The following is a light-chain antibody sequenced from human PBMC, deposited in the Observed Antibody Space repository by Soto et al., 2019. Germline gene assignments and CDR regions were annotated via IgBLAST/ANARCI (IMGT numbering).Light chain of an antibody. CDR1: HDITSY. CDR3: QKCDYLPI. J-gene: IGKJ3*01. V-gene: IGKV1-33*01. Sequence: DIQMTQSPSSLSASVGDRVTITCQASHDITSYLNWYQHKPGKAPKLLTYDASILEAGVPSRSSGSGSGTHFTFTISSLQPEDVATYYCQKCDYLPIFGPGTTVDFK. CDR2: DAS.